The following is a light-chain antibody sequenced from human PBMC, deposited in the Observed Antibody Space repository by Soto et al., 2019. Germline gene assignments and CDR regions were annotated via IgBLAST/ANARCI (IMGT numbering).Light chain of an antibody. J-gene: IGLJ1*01. Sequence: QSALTQPPSASGSPGQSVTISCTGSSSDIGAYNFVSWYQQHPGKAPKVIISEVYKRPSGVPSRFSGSKSGNTASLTISGLQADDEADYYCRPHAGSNHPFAFGGGTKLTVL. CDR2: EVY. V-gene: IGLV2-8*01. CDR3: RPHAGSNHPFA. CDR1: SSDIGAYNF.